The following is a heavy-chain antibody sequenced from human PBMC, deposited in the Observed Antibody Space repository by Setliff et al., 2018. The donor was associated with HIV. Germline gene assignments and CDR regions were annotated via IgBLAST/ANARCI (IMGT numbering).Heavy chain of an antibody. Sequence: SETLSLTCAVYGGSFSAYYWTWIRQPPGKGLEWIGEINHSGITNYNPSLKSRVTISLDTSKNQFSLKVSSVTAADTAVYYCARRLPYDSNGSGIWAGLDSWGQGTLVTVSS. CDR3: ARRLPYDSNGSGIWAGLDS. D-gene: IGHD3-22*01. CDR1: GGSFSAYY. J-gene: IGHJ4*02. V-gene: IGHV4-34*01. CDR2: INHSGIT.